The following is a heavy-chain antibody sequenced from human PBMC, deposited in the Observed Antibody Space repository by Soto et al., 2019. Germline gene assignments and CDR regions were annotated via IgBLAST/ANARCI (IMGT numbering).Heavy chain of an antibody. CDR3: ARDDKGYGDVDC. Sequence: QVQLQESRPGLVKPSQTLSLTCTVSGDSISSADSYWSWIRQSPEKGLEWIGYIYHSGATYYNPSLQSRLTMSIDTSKSQFSLGLTSVTAADTAVYYCARDDKGYGDVDCWGQGALVTVSS. D-gene: IGHD4-17*01. V-gene: IGHV4-30-4*01. CDR2: IYHSGAT. J-gene: IGHJ4*02. CDR1: GDSISSADSY.